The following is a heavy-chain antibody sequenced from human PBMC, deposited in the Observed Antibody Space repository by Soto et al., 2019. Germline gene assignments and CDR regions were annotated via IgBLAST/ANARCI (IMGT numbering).Heavy chain of an antibody. CDR1: GFTFSSYD. CDR2: IGTTGDT. V-gene: IGHV3-13*01. D-gene: IGHD6-13*01. Sequence: GGSLRLSCAASGFTFSSYDMHWVRQATGKGLEWVSAIGTTGDTYYPGSVKGRFTISRENAKNSLYLQMNSLRAGDTAVYYCARSIAAAGLHYFDYWGQGTLVTVSS. CDR3: ARSIAAAGLHYFDY. J-gene: IGHJ4*02.